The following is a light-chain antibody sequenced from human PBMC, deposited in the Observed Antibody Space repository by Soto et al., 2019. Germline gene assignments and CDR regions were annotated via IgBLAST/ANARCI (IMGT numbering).Light chain of an antibody. CDR3: QQYNSYSPAT. CDR1: QSISSW. V-gene: IGKV1-5*03. J-gene: IGKJ1*01. Sequence: DIQMTQSPSTLSASVGDRVTITCRASQSISSWLAWYQQKPGKAPKLLISKASSLESGVPSRFSGSGSGTEFTLTISSLQPDDFATYYCQQYNSYSPATFGQGTKVEIK. CDR2: KAS.